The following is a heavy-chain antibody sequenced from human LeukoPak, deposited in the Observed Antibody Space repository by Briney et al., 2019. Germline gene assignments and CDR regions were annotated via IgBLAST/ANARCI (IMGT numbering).Heavy chain of an antibody. J-gene: IGHJ4*02. Sequence: PSETLSLTCAVYGGSFSGYYWSWIRQPPGKGLEWIGEINHSGSTNYNPSLKRRVTISVDTSKNQLSLKLSSVTAADTAVYYCARARPDTAMAVDYWGQGTLVTVSS. CDR1: GGSFSGYY. V-gene: IGHV4-34*01. CDR2: INHSGST. CDR3: ARARPDTAMAVDY. D-gene: IGHD5-18*01.